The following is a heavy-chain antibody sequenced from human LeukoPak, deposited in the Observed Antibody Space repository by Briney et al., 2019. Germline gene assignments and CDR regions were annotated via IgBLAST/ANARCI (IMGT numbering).Heavy chain of an antibody. D-gene: IGHD2-15*01. CDR2: IYYSGST. V-gene: IGHV4-39*01. CDR1: GGSISISSYY. Sequence: SETLSLTCTVSGGSISISSYYWGWIRQPPGKGLEWIGSIYYSGSTYYNPSLKSRVTISVDTSKNQFSLKLSSVTAADTAVYYCARRHLRGVVNYWGQGTLVTVSS. J-gene: IGHJ4*02. CDR3: ARRHLRGVVNY.